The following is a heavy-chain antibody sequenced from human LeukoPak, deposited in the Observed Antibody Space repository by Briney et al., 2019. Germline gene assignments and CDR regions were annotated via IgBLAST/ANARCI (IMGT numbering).Heavy chain of an antibody. V-gene: IGHV4-61*02. CDR3: ARGPYSYDSSGAFDI. J-gene: IGHJ3*02. CDR1: GGSISSGSYY. Sequence: SETLSLTCTVSGGSISSGSYYWGWIRQPAGKGLEWIGRISSSGSTNYNPSLKSRVTISVDTSKNQFSLKLSSVTAADTAVYFCARGPYSYDSSGAFDIWGRGTMVTVSS. CDR2: ISSSGST. D-gene: IGHD3-22*01.